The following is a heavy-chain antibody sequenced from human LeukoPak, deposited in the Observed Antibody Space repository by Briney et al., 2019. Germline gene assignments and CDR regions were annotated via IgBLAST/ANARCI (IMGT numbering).Heavy chain of an antibody. CDR1: GGSMNSYY. J-gene: IGHJ4*02. Sequence: PSETLSLTCSVSGGSMNSYYWSWIRQSPGKGLEWIGYIYYSGSTNYNPSIKSRVTISVDPSNNQFSLKLSCVTAADTAVYYCARHVWLQPFVYWGQGTLVTVSS. V-gene: IGHV4-59*08. D-gene: IGHD3-9*01. CDR2: IYYSGST. CDR3: ARHVWLQPFVY.